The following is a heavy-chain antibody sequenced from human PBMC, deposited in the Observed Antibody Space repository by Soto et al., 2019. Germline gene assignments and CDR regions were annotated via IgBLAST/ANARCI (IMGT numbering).Heavy chain of an antibody. V-gene: IGHV3-30-3*01. Sequence: QVQLVESGGGVVQPGRSLRLSCAASGFTFSNYAMYWVRQAPGKGLEWVAVISYDGNNKYYADSVKGRFTISRDNSKNTLYLQMISRRAEDTAVYYCARAGWDGGTCSTLVGLRYGMDVWGQGTTVTVSS. J-gene: IGHJ6*02. D-gene: IGHD2-15*01. CDR3: ARAGWDGGTCSTLVGLRYGMDV. CDR1: GFTFSNYA. CDR2: ISYDGNNK.